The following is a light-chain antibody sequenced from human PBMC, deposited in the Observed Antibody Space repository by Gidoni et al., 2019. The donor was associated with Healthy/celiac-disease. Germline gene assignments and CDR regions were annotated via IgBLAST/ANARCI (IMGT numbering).Light chain of an antibody. CDR1: QSISSY. CDR2: AAS. CDR3: QQSYSTPYT. V-gene: IGKV1-39*01. J-gene: IGKJ2*01. Sequence: DIQMPQSPSSLSASVGDRVTITCRASQSISSYLNWYQHKPGKAPKLLIYAASSLQSGVPSRFSGSGSGTDFTLTISSLQPGDFATYYCQQSYSTPYTFGQGTKLEIK.